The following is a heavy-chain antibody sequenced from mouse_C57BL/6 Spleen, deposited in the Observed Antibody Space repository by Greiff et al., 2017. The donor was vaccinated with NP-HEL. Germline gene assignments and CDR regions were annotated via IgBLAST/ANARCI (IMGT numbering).Heavy chain of an antibody. V-gene: IGHV1-7*01. CDR3: VSLTTVVPYYFDY. Sequence: VQRVESGAELAKPGASVKLSCKASGYTFTSYWMHWVKQRPGQGLEWIGYINPSSGYTKYNQKFKDKATLTADKSSSTAYMQLSSLTYEDSAVYYCVSLTTVVPYYFDYWGQGTTLTVSS. CDR1: GYTFTSYW. CDR2: INPSSGYT. D-gene: IGHD1-1*01. J-gene: IGHJ2*01.